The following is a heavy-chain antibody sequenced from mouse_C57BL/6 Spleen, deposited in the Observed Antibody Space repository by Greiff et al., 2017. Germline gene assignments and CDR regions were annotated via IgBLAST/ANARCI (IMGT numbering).Heavy chain of an antibody. CDR3: ARGETYGNYYFDY. CDR2: INYDGSST. V-gene: IGHV5-16*01. Sequence: EVKVEESEGGLVQPGSSMKLSCTASGFTFSDYYMAWVRQVPEKGLEWVANINYDGSSTYYLDSLKSRFIISRDNAKNILYLQMSSLKSEDTATYYCARGETYGNYYFDYWGQGTTLTVSS. J-gene: IGHJ2*01. CDR1: GFTFSDYY. D-gene: IGHD2-1*01.